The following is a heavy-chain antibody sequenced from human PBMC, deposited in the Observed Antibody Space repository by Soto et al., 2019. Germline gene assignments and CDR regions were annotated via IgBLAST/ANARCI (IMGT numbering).Heavy chain of an antibody. V-gene: IGHV1-69*02. CDR3: ARAMVVGATGAFDI. J-gene: IGHJ3*02. D-gene: IGHD2-15*01. CDR1: GGTFNTYS. CDR2: IIPIVGIA. Sequence: QVQLVQSGAEVKKPGSSVKVSCQAAGGTFNTYSINWVRQAPGQGLEWMGRIIPIVGIAKYAQKFQGRVAXPXXXSXXTAYMMEVNSLRPEDTAMYYCARAMVVGATGAFDIWGQGTMVTVSS.